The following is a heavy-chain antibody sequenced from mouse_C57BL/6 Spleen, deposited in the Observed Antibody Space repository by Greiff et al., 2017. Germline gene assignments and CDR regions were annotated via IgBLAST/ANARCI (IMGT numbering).Heavy chain of an antibody. J-gene: IGHJ2*01. Sequence: QVHVKQSGAELVKPGASVKLSCKASGYTFTESTIHWVKQRSGLGLEWIGWFYPGSGSKKYNEKFKDKATLTADKASSTVYMERSRLTYEDSAVYVCARHEEEGLGRGYFDYWGQGTTLTVSS. CDR3: ARHEEEGLGRGYFDY. CDR2: FYPGSGSK. V-gene: IGHV1-62-2*01. CDR1: GYTFTEST. D-gene: IGHD4-1*01.